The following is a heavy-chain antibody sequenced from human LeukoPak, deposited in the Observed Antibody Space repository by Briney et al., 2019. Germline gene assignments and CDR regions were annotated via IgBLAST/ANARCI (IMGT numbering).Heavy chain of an antibody. CDR1: GGSITSNSYY. V-gene: IGHV4-39*07. CDR3: ARTATIGYYYYMDV. Sequence: SETLSLTCTVSGGSITSNSYYWRWIRQPPGKGLEWNGSIYYTGDTYYYPSLKRRVSISVDTSKNHFSLKLSSVTAADTAVYYCARTATIGYYYYMDVWGKGTTVTVSS. CDR2: IYYTGDT. D-gene: IGHD5-24*01. J-gene: IGHJ6*03.